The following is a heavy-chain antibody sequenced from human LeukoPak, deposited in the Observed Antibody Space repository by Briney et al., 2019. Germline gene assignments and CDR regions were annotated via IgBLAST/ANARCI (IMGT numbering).Heavy chain of an antibody. D-gene: IGHD6-19*01. Sequence: SETLSLTCTVSGGSISSYYWSWIRQPAGKGLEWIGRIYTSGSTNYNPSLKSRVTMSVDTSKNQFSLKLSSVTATDTAVYYCARQGSSSGYFDYWGQGTLVTVSS. CDR3: ARQGSSSGYFDY. CDR1: GGSISSYY. J-gene: IGHJ4*02. V-gene: IGHV4-4*07. CDR2: IYTSGST.